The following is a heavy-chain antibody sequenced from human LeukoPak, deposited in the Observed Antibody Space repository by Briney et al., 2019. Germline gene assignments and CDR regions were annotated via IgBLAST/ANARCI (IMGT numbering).Heavy chain of an antibody. V-gene: IGHV3-30*02. CDR1: GFTFSSYG. CDR2: IRYDGSNK. D-gene: IGHD3-10*01. J-gene: IGHJ6*03. Sequence: PGGSLRLSCAASGFTFSSYGMHWVRQAPGKGLEWVAFIRYDGSNKYYADSVKGRFTISRGNSKNTLYLQMNSLRAEDTAVYYCARDNGILWFGERSYYMDVWGKGTTVTISS. CDR3: ARDNGILWFGERSYYMDV.